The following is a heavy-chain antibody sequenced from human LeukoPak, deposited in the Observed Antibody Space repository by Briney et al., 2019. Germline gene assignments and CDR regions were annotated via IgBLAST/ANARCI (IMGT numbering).Heavy chain of an antibody. Sequence: SETLSLTCTVSGYSISSGYYWGWIRQPPGKGLEWIGSIYHSGSTYYNPSLKSRVTISVDTSKNQFSLRLSSVTAADTAMYYCVKSGGYGLIDYWGQGTLVTVSS. J-gene: IGHJ4*02. V-gene: IGHV4-38-2*02. D-gene: IGHD6-19*01. CDR2: IYHSGST. CDR3: VKSGGYGLIDY. CDR1: GYSISSGYY.